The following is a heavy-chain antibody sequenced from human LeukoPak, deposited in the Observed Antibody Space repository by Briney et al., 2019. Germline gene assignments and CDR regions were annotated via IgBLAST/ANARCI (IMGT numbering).Heavy chain of an antibody. CDR1: GFTFSSYG. CDR3: ARDTTPLSYYGMDV. Sequence: PGGSLRLSCAASGFTFSSYGMHWVRQAPGKGLEWVAVIWYDGSNKYYADSVKGRFTISRDNSKNTLYLQMNSLRAEDTAVYYCARDTTPLSYYGMDVWGQGTTVTVSS. CDR2: IWYDGSNK. J-gene: IGHJ6*02. D-gene: IGHD1-1*01. V-gene: IGHV3-33*01.